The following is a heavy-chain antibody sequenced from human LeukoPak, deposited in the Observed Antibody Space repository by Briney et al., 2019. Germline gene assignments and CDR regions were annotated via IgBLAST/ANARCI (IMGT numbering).Heavy chain of an antibody. CDR3: AKSSRTYYDYVWGSYREGEYYFDY. D-gene: IGHD3-16*02. J-gene: IGHJ4*02. CDR1: GFTFSSYG. Sequence: GGSLRLSCAASGFTFSSYGMHWVRQAPGKGLEWVAFIRYDGSDKYYADSVKGRFTISRDNSKNTLYLQMNSLRAEDTAVYYCAKSSRTYYDYVWGSYREGEYYFDYWGQGTLVTVSS. V-gene: IGHV3-30*02. CDR2: IRYDGSDK.